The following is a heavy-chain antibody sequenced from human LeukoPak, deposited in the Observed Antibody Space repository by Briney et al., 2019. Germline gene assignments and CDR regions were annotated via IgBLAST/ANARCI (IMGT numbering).Heavy chain of an antibody. CDR1: GYTFSIFS. Sequence: ASAKVSCKSSGYTFSIFSVTCVPHAPGQGRESLGWTKTNTGNPTYTQGFTGRFVFSLDTSVSTAYLQISSLQAEDTAVYYCERVKSYSSGWRGREDYFYYMDVWGKGTPVTVSS. D-gene: IGHD6-19*01. V-gene: IGHV7-4-1*02. CDR3: ERVKSYSSGWRGREDYFYYMDV. J-gene: IGHJ6*03. CDR2: TKTNTGNP.